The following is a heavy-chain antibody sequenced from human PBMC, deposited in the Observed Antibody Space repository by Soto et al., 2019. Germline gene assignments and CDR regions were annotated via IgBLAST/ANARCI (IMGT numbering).Heavy chain of an antibody. CDR3: ARDPGYSYGDYYYYYGMDV. CDR2: INPSGGST. Sequence: QVQLVQSGAEVKKPGASVKVSCKASGYTFTSYYMHWVRQAPGQGLEWMGIINPSGGSTSYAQKFQGRVNMTRDTSTSTVYMELSSLRSEDTAVYYCARDPGYSYGDYYYYYGMDVWGQGTTVTVSS. D-gene: IGHD5-18*01. V-gene: IGHV1-46*01. CDR1: GYTFTSYY. J-gene: IGHJ6*02.